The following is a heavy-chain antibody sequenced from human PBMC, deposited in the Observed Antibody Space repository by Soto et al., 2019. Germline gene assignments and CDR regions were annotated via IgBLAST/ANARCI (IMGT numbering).Heavy chain of an antibody. V-gene: IGHV4-61*01. D-gene: IGHD2-15*01. CDR1: GGSVSSGSYY. CDR2: IYYSGST. J-gene: IGHJ6*02. CDR3: ARTVVAATRNYYYGMDA. Sequence: SETLSLTCTVSGGSVSSGSYYWSWIRQPPGKGLEWIGYIYYSGSTNYNPSLKSRVTISVDTSKNQFPLKLSSVTAADTAVYYCARTVVAATRNYYYGMDAWGQGTTVTVSS.